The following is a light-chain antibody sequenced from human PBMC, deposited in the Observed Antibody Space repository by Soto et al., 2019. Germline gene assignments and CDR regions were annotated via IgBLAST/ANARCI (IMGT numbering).Light chain of an antibody. CDR2: DVS. V-gene: IGLV2-11*01. CDR3: CSYAGSNTPYV. CDR1: SSDVGGYNY. J-gene: IGLJ1*01. Sequence: QSVLTQPRSVSGSPGQSVTISCTGTSSDVGGYNYVSWYQQHPGKAPKLMIYDVSKRPSGVPDRFSGSKFGNTASLTISGLQAEDEADYYCCSYAGSNTPYVFGTGTKVTVL.